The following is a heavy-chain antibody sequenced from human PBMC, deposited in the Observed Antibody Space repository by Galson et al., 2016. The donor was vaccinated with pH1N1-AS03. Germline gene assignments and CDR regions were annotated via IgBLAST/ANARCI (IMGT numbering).Heavy chain of an antibody. CDR1: GFTFSTYS. D-gene: IGHD6-19*01. Sequence: SLRLSCAASGFTFSTYSMHWVRQAPGRGLEWVALISYDGTKKFYVDSVKGRFTISRDTSKNTLYLQMNSLRVEDTAVYYCTRGSGSGWYGSYYDYWGQGTLVPVSS. J-gene: IGHJ4*02. CDR2: ISYDGTKK. V-gene: IGHV3-30*04. CDR3: TRGSGSGWYGSYYDY.